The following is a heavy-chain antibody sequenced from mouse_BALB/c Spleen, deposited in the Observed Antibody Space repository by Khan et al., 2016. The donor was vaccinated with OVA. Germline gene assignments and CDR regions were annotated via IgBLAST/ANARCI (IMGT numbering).Heavy chain of an antibody. CDR1: GFTFSSFG. Sequence: EVELVESGGGLVQPGGSRKLSCAASGFTFSSFGMHWVRQSPEKGLEWVAYISSGSNTIHYADTVKGRFTISRDNPKNTLFLQLTSLRSEDTAMYYCVREAYDHWYFDVWGAGTTVTVSS. D-gene: IGHD2-3*01. CDR3: VREAYDHWYFDV. CDR2: ISSGSNTI. J-gene: IGHJ1*01. V-gene: IGHV5-17*02.